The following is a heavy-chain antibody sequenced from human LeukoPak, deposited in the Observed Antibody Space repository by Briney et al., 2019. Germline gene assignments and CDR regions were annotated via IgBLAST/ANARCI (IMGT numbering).Heavy chain of an antibody. D-gene: IGHD2-2*03. V-gene: IGHV4-59*01. Sequence: SETLSLTCTVSGGSISSYYWSWIRQPPGKGLEWIGYIYYSGSTNYNPSLKSRVTISVDTSKNQFSLKLSSVTAADTAVYYCARGMDIVVVPAAFTEYYFDYWGQGTLVTVSS. CDR1: GGSISSYY. J-gene: IGHJ4*02. CDR2: IYYSGST. CDR3: ARGMDIVVVPAAFTEYYFDY.